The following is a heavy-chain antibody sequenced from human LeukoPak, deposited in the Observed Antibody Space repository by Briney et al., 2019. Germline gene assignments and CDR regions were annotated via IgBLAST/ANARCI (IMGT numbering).Heavy chain of an antibody. J-gene: IGHJ5*02. CDR1: GFTLSTHC. V-gene: IGHV3-23*01. Sequence: PGGSLRLSCAASGFTLSTHCMNWVRQAPGKGLEWVSRINGSGGSTYYADSVKGRFTISRDNAKSSLYLQMNSLRAEDTAMYYCGEDKWEDGETSTFDPWGQGTLVTVSS. CDR2: INGSGGST. CDR3: GEDKWEDGETSTFDP. D-gene: IGHD1-26*01.